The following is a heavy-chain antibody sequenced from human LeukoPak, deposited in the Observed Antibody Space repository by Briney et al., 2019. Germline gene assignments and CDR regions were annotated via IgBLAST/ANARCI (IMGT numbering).Heavy chain of an antibody. D-gene: IGHD3-3*01. CDR3: ARGLTYYDFWSGYRDYYYYGMDV. Sequence: SETLSLTCAVYGGSFSGYYWRWIRQPPGKGLEWIGEINHSGSTNYNPSLKSRVTISVDTSKNQFSLKLSSVTAADTAVYYCARGLTYYDFWSGYRDYYYYGMDVWGQGTTVTVSS. CDR2: INHSGST. CDR1: GGSFSGYY. V-gene: IGHV4-34*01. J-gene: IGHJ6*02.